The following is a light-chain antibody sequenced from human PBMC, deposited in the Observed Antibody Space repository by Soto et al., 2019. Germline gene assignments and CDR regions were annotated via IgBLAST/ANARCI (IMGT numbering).Light chain of an antibody. J-gene: IGKJ2*01. Sequence: DIVMTQSPDSLAVSLGERATIKCKSSQSILWSSNNNNYLAWYQQKPGQPPKLLIYWASTRESGVPDRFSGSGYETDFNLPISSLQAEDVAVYSCQQYYSIPLTFGQGTKLEIK. CDR2: WAS. V-gene: IGKV4-1*01. CDR3: QQYYSIPLT. CDR1: QSILWSSNNNNY.